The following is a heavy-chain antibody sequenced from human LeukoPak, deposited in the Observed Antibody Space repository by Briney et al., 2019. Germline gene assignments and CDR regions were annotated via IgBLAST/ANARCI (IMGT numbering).Heavy chain of an antibody. CDR3: VNYLRSDFMGVLSRYLSY. CDR1: GFTFSSFA. D-gene: IGHD2/OR15-2a*01. Sequence: GGSLRLSCSASGFTFSSFAMHWVRQAPGKGLEYVAAISRNGGSTYYADSVKGRFTISRDNSKSTLYLQMSSLRAEDTAVYLCVNYLRSDFMGVLSRYLSYWGQGTLVTVSS. CDR2: ISRNGGST. V-gene: IGHV3-64D*09. J-gene: IGHJ4*02.